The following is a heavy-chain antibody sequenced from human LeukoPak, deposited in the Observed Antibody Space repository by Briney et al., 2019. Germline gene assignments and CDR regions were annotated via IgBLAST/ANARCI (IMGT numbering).Heavy chain of an antibody. V-gene: IGHV3-30-3*01. CDR1: GFNFSSYA. Sequence: GGSLRLSCAASGFNFSSYAMHWVRQTPDKGLEWVAVISYNGSIQYYADSMRGRFTISRDNSKNTLFLQMNSLRTEDTAVYYCARGRYGDYGGTFDFWAPGTLVTVSS. CDR3: ARGRYGDYGGTFDF. CDR2: ISYNGSIQ. J-gene: IGHJ4*02. D-gene: IGHD4-17*01.